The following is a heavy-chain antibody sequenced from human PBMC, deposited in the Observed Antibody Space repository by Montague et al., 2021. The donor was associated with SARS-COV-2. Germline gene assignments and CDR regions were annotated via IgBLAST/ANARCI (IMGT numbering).Heavy chain of an antibody. V-gene: IGHV4-34*01. J-gene: IGHJ6*02. CDR1: SGSFGGYY. Sequence: SETLSLTCAVSSGSFGGYYWSWIRQPPGKGLEWIGEINHSGSTTYNSSLESRVSISVDTSNKQFSLKVTSVTAADTAVYYCARLGAITLVRGITKADFSNYGMDVWGQGTTVTVSS. CDR2: INHSGST. D-gene: IGHD3-10*01. CDR3: ARLGAITLVRGITKADFSNYGMDV.